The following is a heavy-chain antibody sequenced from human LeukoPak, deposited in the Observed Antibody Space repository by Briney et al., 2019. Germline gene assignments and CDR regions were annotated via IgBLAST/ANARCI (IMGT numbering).Heavy chain of an antibody. CDR3: ARIRRYSSSWYYFDY. CDR2: IDWDDDK. V-gene: IGHV2-70*20. Sequence: SGPTLVKPTQTLTLTCTFSGFSLSTSGMCVSWVRQPPGKALEWLALIDWDDDKYYSTSLKTRLTISKDTSKNQVVLTMTNMDPVDTATYYCARIRRYSSSWYYFDYWGQGTLVTVSS. CDR1: GFSLSTSGMC. D-gene: IGHD6-13*01. J-gene: IGHJ4*02.